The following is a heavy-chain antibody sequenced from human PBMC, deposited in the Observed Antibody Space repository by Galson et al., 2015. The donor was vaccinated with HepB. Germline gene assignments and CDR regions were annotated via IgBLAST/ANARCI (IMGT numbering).Heavy chain of an antibody. V-gene: IGHV3-30-3*01. J-gene: IGHJ4*02. D-gene: IGHD3-3*01. Sequence: SLRLSCAASGFTFSSYAMHWVRQAPGKGLEWVAVISYDGSNKYYADSVKGRFTISRDNSKNTLYLQMNSPRAEDTAVYYCARNTLDGVDPTPAFDYWGQGTLVTVSS. CDR1: GFTFSSYA. CDR3: ARNTLDGVDPTPAFDY. CDR2: ISYDGSNK.